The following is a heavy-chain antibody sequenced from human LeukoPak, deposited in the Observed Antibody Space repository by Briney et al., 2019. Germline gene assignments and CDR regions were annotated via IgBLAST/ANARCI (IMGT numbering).Heavy chain of an antibody. Sequence: PGGSLRLSCAASGFTFSNSWTSWLRQAPGKGLEWVAHTNEGGSDKYYVDSVEGRLTISRDNVKSSLYLQMNSLRAEDTAVYYCVIWSGEINYWGQGTLVTASS. CDR3: VIWSGEINY. D-gene: IGHD3-10*01. CDR2: TNEGGSDK. V-gene: IGHV3-7*01. CDR1: GFTFSNSW. J-gene: IGHJ4*02.